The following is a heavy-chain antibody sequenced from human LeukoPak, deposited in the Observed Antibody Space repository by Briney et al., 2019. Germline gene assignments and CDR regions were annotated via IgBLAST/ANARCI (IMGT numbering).Heavy chain of an antibody. CDR3: ARDHGNGGGY. V-gene: IGHV1-18*01. Sequence: ASVKVSCKASGYTFTNYGISWVRQAPGQGLEWMGWISASNVNTNYAQKFQGRVTMTRDTSISTAYMELSRLRSDDTAVYYCARDHGNGGGYWGQGTLVTVSS. J-gene: IGHJ4*02. CDR1: GYTFTNYG. CDR2: ISASNVNT. D-gene: IGHD3-16*01.